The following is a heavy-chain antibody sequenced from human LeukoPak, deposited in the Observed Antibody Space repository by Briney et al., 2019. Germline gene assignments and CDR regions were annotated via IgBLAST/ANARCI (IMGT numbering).Heavy chain of an antibody. V-gene: IGHV1-8*03. D-gene: IGHD2-2*01. CDR3: ARGRGRGYCSSTSCPPPAY. CDR1: GYTFTSYD. CDR2: MNPNSGNT. Sequence: ASVKVSCKASGYTFTSYDINWVRQATGQGLEWMGWMNPNSGNTGYAQKFQGRVTITRNTSISTAYMELSSLRSEDTAAYYCARGRGRGYCSSTSCPPPAYWGQGTLVTVSS. J-gene: IGHJ4*02.